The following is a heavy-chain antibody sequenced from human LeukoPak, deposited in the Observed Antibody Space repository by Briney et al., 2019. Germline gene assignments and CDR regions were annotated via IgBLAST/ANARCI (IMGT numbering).Heavy chain of an antibody. CDR3: ARSSNIVVSGGGYYFDY. D-gene: IGHD6-19*01. Sequence: ASVRVSCKASGYTFTDYFMHWLRQAPGQGLEWMGWINPSSGGTSLQKFQDRVTMTRDMSISTAYLELTRLDSDDTAVYYCARSSNIVVSGGGYYFDYWGQGTPVTVSS. J-gene: IGHJ4*02. V-gene: IGHV1-2*02. CDR2: INPSSGGT. CDR1: GYTFTDYF.